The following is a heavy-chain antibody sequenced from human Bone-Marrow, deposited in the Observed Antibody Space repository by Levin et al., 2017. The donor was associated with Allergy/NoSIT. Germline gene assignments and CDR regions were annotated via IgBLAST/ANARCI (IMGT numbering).Heavy chain of an antibody. Sequence: SETLSLTCAVSGSSISSGYYWGWIRQPPGKGLEWIGSIYHSGSTYYNPSLKSRVTISVDTSKNQFSLKLSSVTAADTAVYYCARGLVVQGDYWGQGTLVTVSS. J-gene: IGHJ4*02. V-gene: IGHV4-38-2*01. CDR3: ARGLVVQGDY. CDR1: GSSISSGYY. CDR2: IYHSGST. D-gene: IGHD3-10*01.